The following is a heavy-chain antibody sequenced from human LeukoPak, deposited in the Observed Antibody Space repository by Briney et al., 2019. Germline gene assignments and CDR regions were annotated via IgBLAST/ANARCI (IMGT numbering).Heavy chain of an antibody. D-gene: IGHD4-17*01. V-gene: IGHV3-53*01. Sequence: GGSLRLSCAASGFTVSSNYMSWVRQAPGKGLEWVSVIYSGGTTYYADSVKGRFTISRDNSKNTLYLQMNSLRAEDTAVYYCATGDHAFWSLDYWGQGTLVTVSS. CDR1: GFTVSSNY. CDR2: IYSGGTT. CDR3: ATGDHAFWSLDY. J-gene: IGHJ4*02.